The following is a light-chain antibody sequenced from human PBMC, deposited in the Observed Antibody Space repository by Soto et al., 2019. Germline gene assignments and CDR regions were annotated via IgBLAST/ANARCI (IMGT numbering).Light chain of an antibody. CDR3: SSYTSSRTLV. Sequence: QSALTQPASVSGSPGQSITISCTGTSSDVGAYNYVSWYQQHPGKAPKLMIYEVSNRPSGVPNRLSGSKSGNTASLTISGLQAEDEADYYCSSYTSSRTLVFGTGTKLTVL. CDR2: EVS. V-gene: IGLV2-14*01. CDR1: SSDVGAYNY. J-gene: IGLJ1*01.